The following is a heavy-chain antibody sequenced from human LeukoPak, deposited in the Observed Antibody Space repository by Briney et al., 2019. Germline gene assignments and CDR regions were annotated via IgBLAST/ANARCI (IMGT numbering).Heavy chain of an antibody. CDR2: ISTSGTSR. V-gene: IGHV3-48*03. CDR1: GFTFSTYE. J-gene: IGHJ6*02. CDR3: ASVDSALIHFYGMDV. Sequence: GGSLRLSCAASGFTFSTYEMNWVRQAPGKGLEWVSYISTSGTSRYYADSVKGRFTISRDDAKNSLYLQMNSLRAEDTAVYYCASVDSALIHFYGMDVWGQGTTVTVSS. D-gene: IGHD5-18*01.